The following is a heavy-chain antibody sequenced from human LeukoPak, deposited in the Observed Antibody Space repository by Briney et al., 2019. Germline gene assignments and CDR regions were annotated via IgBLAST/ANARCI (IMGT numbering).Heavy chain of an antibody. J-gene: IGHJ4*02. D-gene: IGHD3-16*02. V-gene: IGHV1-69*05. CDR2: IIPIFGTA. CDR3: TTDWEYYDNVWGSYRRVGY. CDR1: GGTFSSYA. Sequence: ASVKVSCKASGGTFSSYAISGVRQAPGQGLEWMGGIIPIFGTANYAQKFQGRVTITTDESTSTAYMELSSLRSEDTAVYYCTTDWEYYDNVWGSYRRVGYWGQGTLVTVSS.